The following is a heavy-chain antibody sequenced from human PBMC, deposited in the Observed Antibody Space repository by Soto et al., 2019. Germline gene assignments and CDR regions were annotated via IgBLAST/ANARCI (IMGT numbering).Heavy chain of an antibody. CDR3: SKDAGVYAFDI. CDR1: GFTFSSYC. V-gene: IGHV3-30*18. J-gene: IGHJ3*02. CDR2: ISYDGSNK. Sequence: QVQLVESGGGVVQPGRSPRLSCAASGFTFSSYCMHWVRQAPGKGLEWVAVISYDGSNKYYADSVKGRFTISRDNSKNTLYLQMNSLRAEDTAVYYCSKDAGVYAFDIWGQGTMVTVSS.